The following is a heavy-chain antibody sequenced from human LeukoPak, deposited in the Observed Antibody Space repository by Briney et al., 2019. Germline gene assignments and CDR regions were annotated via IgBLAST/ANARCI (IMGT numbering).Heavy chain of an antibody. CDR3: ARLYYDFWSGYAYYYYMDV. CDR2: IYYSGST. Sequence: SETLSLTSTVSGGSISSSSYYWGWIRQPPGKGLEWIGSIYYSGSTYYNPSLKSRVTISVDTSKNQFSLKLSSVTAADTAVYYCARLYYDFWSGYAYYYYMDVWGKGTTVTVSS. V-gene: IGHV4-39*01. CDR1: GGSISSSSYY. D-gene: IGHD3-3*01. J-gene: IGHJ6*03.